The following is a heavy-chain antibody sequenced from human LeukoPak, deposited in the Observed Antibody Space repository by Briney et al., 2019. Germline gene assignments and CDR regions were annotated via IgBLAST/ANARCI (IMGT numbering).Heavy chain of an antibody. D-gene: IGHD4-23*01. V-gene: IGHV1-69*04. CDR3: ARAVGGNDY. J-gene: IGHJ4*02. Sequence: SVKVSCMASGGTFSSYAISWVRQAPGQGLEWMGRIIPILGIANYAQKFQGRVTITADKSTSTAYMELSSLRSEDTAVYYCARAVGGNDYWGQGTLVTVSS. CDR2: IIPILGIA. CDR1: GGTFSSYA.